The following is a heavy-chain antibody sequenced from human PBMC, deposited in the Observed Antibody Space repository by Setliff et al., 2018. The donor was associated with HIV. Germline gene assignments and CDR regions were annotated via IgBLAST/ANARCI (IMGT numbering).Heavy chain of an antibody. CDR3: ARSPSYRSSWEYYFDY. D-gene: IGHD6-13*01. CDR2: IGSTHISGST. V-gene: IGHV4-4*09. Sequence: SETLSLTCSVSGDSISSYYWSWIRQPPGKRLEWIGWIGSTHISGSTNYSPSLKSRVTMSVDASNQFSLKLSSVTAADAAVYYCARSPSYRSSWEYYFDYWGQGILVTVSS. J-gene: IGHJ4*02. CDR1: GDSISSYY.